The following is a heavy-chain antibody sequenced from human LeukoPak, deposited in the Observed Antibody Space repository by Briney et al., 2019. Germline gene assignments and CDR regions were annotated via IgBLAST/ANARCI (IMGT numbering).Heavy chain of an antibody. V-gene: IGHV5-51*01. CDR3: ARAGGASDFWSGYYQAYYYYYMDV. CDR1: GYSFTSYW. D-gene: IGHD3-3*01. Sequence: GEFLKISCKGSGYSFTSYWIGWVRQMPGKGLEWMGIIYPGDSDTRYSPSFQGQVTISADKSISTAYLQWSSLKASDTAMYYCARAGGASDFWSGYYQAYYYYYMDVWGKGTTVTVSS. J-gene: IGHJ6*03. CDR2: IYPGDSDT.